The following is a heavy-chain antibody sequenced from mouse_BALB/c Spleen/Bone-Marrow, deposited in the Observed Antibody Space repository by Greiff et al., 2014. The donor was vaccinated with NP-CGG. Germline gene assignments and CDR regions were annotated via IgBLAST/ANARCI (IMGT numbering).Heavy chain of an antibody. CDR2: IDPANGXX. Sequence: VQLQQSGAELVKPGASAKLSCTASGFNIKDTYMHWVKQRPEQGLEWIGRIDPANGXXXXXXXXXXXATIXANTSSNTAYLQLSSLTSEDTAVYYCASYYYGSSSFAYWGQGTLVTVSA. V-gene: IGHV14-3*02. J-gene: IGHJ3*01. CDR1: GFNIKDTY. D-gene: IGHD1-1*01. CDR3: ASYYYGSSSFAY.